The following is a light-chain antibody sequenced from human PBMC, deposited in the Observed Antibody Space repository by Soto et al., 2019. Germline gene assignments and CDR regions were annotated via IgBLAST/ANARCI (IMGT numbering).Light chain of an antibody. CDR3: QQRSSWLT. Sequence: EIVLTQSPATLSLSPGERATLSCRASQSVGTYLVWYQQRAGQAPRLLIYDASKRATGIPARFSGSGSGSDFTHTISSLEPEDFAVYFCQQRSSWLTFGGGTKVEIK. CDR2: DAS. CDR1: QSVGTY. J-gene: IGKJ4*01. V-gene: IGKV3-11*01.